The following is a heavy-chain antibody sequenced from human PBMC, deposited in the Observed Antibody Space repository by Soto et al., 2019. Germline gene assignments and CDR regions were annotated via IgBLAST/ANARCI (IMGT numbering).Heavy chain of an antibody. CDR1: GGSFSGYY. Sequence: PSETLSLTCAVYGGSFSGYYWSWIRQPPGKGLEWIGEINHSGSTNYNPSLKSRVTISVDTSKNQFSLKLSSVTAADTAVYYCAAAGPHTPSFAYWGQGSMVTVSS. V-gene: IGHV4-34*01. D-gene: IGHD6-13*01. J-gene: IGHJ4*02. CDR2: INHSGST. CDR3: AAAGPHTPSFAY.